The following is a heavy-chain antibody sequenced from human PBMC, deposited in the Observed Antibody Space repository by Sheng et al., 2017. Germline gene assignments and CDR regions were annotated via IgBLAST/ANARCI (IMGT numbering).Heavy chain of an antibody. D-gene: IGHD2-2*01. J-gene: IGHJ5*02. CDR3: ARAGSDVVVVPAADNWFDP. CDR2: ISYDGSNK. V-gene: IGHV3-30*01. CDR1: GFTFSSYA. Sequence: QVQLVESGGGVVQPGRSLRLSCAASGFTFSSYAMHWVRQAPGKGLEWVAVISYDGSNKYYADSVKGRFTISRDNSKNTLYLQMNSLRAEDTAVYYCARAGSDVVVVPAADNWFDPWGQGTLVTVSS.